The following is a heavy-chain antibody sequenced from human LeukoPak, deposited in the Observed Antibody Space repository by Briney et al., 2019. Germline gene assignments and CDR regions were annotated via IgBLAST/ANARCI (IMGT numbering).Heavy chain of an antibody. CDR1: GFTFSSYA. Sequence: PGGSLRLSCAASGFTFSSYAMHWVRQAPGKGLEWVAVISYDGSNKYYADSVKGRFTISRDNSKNTLYLQMNSLRAEDTAVYYCAKRIDIAVVPEAATHQAFDVWGQGTMVTVSS. CDR3: AKRIDIAVVPEAATHQAFDV. D-gene: IGHD2-2*01. CDR2: ISYDGSNK. J-gene: IGHJ3*01. V-gene: IGHV3-30-3*02.